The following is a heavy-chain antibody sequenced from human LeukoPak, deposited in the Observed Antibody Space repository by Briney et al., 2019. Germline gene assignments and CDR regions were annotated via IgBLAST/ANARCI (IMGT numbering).Heavy chain of an antibody. CDR3: ATYSDSDYTVFDS. J-gene: IGHJ4*02. CDR2: IHYSGST. CDR1: GASLSRYY. Sequence: SETLSLTCTVSGASLSRYYWTWIRQPPGKGLEWIGYIHYSGSTNYNASLKRRLAISVDTSKNQISMKLTSVTAADTAVYYCATYSDSDYTVFDSWGQGTLVTVSS. V-gene: IGHV4-59*01. D-gene: IGHD1-26*01.